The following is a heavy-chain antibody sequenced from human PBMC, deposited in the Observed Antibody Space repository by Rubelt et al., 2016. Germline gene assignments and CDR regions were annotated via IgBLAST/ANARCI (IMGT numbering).Heavy chain of an antibody. CDR2: LYYSGST. J-gene: IGHJ4*02. V-gene: IGHV4-31*03. CDR3: ARDEPAALVDY. CDR1: AASISSGGYF. D-gene: IGHD6-13*01. Sequence: QVQLQESGPGLVKPSQTLSLTCTVSAASISSGGYFWSRIRQHPGKGLEWIGNLYYSGSTYYNPSLKKRVTISVDTSKNQFSLKLSSGTAADTAVYYCARDEPAALVDYWGQGTLVTVSS.